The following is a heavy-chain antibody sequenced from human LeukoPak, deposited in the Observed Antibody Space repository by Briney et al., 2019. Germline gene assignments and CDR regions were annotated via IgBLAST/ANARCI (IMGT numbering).Heavy chain of an antibody. CDR3: AREIVQDYSDYKSYFDS. Sequence: GGSLRLSCAVSGFTFRSYGMSWVRQTPGSGLEWVSAISGSGGSTYYADSVKGRFTISRDNAKDSLYLQMNSLRAEDTAVYYCAREIVQDYSDYKSYFDSWGLGALVTVSS. D-gene: IGHD4-11*01. J-gene: IGHJ4*02. CDR2: ISGSGGST. V-gene: IGHV3-23*01. CDR1: GFTFRSYG.